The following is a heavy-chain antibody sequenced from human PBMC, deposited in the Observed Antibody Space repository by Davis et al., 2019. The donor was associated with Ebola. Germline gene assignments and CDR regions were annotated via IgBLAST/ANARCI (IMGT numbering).Heavy chain of an antibody. CDR1: GGTFSSYA. CDR2: IIPILGIA. V-gene: IGHV1-69*10. CDR3: ARGAGGSPTPDYYYYYYMDV. Sequence: SVKVSCKASGGTFSSYAISWVRQAPGQGLEWMGGIIPILGIANYAQKFQGRVTITADKSTSTAYMELSSLRSEDTAVYYCARGAGGSPTPDYYYYYYMDVWGKGTTVTVSS. D-gene: IGHD2-15*01. J-gene: IGHJ6*03.